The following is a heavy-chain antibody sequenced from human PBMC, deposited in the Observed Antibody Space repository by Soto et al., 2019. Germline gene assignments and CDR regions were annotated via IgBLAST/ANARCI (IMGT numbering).Heavy chain of an antibody. D-gene: IGHD3-10*01. J-gene: IGHJ5*02. CDR3: AGLNGSRSYNWLDP. V-gene: IGHV4-39*01. CDR1: GGSISSSSYY. CDR2: IYYSGST. Sequence: LSLTCSVSGGSISSSSYYWGWIRQPPGKGLEWVGSIYYSGSTYYNPSLKSRVSMSVDTPKNQISLKMSSVTAADTAVYYCAGLNGSRSYNWLDPWGQGTLVTVSS.